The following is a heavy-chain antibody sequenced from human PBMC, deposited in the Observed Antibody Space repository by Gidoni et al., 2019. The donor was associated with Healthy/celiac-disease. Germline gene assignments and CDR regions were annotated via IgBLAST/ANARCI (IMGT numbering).Heavy chain of an antibody. D-gene: IGHD3-16*02. V-gene: IGHV6-1*01. Sequence: QVQLQQSGPGLVKPSQTLSLTCAISGDSVSRNSAAWNWIRQSPSRGLEWLGRTYYRSKWYNDYAVSVKSRITINPDTSKNQFSLQLNSVTPEDTAVYYCARGALHLGELSLNYFDYWGQGTLVTVSS. CDR1: GDSVSRNSAA. J-gene: IGHJ4*02. CDR3: ARGALHLGELSLNYFDY. CDR2: TYYRSKWYN.